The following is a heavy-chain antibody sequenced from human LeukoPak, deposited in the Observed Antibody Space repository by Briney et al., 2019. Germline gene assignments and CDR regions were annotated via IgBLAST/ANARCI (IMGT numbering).Heavy chain of an antibody. Sequence: GASVKVSCKASGYTFTSYYMHWVRQAPGQGLEWMGIINPSGGSTSYAQKFQGRVTMTEDTSTDTAYMELSSLRSEDTAVYYCATTRPIAVAGPRSYYYYGMDVWGQGITVTVSS. D-gene: IGHD6-19*01. CDR2: INPSGGST. V-gene: IGHV1-46*01. CDR3: ATTRPIAVAGPRSYYYYGMDV. CDR1: GYTFTSYY. J-gene: IGHJ6*02.